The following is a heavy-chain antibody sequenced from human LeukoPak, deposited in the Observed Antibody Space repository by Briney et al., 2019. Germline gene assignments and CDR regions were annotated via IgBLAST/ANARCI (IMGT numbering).Heavy chain of an antibody. Sequence: ASVKVSCKASGYTLTTYYIHWVRQAPGQGLEWMGTINPSGGSTTYAPKFQGRVTMTRDTSTSTVNMELSSLRSEDTAVYYCARAPITTRPFDYWGQGTLVTVSS. CDR3: ARAPITTRPFDY. J-gene: IGHJ4*02. CDR2: INPSGGST. V-gene: IGHV1-46*01. CDR1: GYTLTTYY. D-gene: IGHD6-6*01.